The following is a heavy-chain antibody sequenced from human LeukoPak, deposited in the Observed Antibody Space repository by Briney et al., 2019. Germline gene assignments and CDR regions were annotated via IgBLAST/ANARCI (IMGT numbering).Heavy chain of an antibody. D-gene: IGHD6-13*01. J-gene: IGHJ4*02. V-gene: IGHV3-23*01. CDR2: ISGSGGST. CDR1: GFNFDEYS. CDR3: AKSDSRLYYFDY. Sequence: GGSLRLSCVASGFNFDEYSMDWVRQVPGKGLEWVSAISGSGGSTYYADSVKGRFTISRDNSKNTLYLQMNSLRAEDTAVYYCAKSDSRLYYFDYWGQGTLVTVSS.